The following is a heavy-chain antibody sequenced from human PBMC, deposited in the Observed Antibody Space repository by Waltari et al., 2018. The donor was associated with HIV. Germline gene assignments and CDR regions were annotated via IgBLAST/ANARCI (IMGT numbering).Heavy chain of an antibody. CDR2: INSDGSST. V-gene: IGHV3-74*01. CDR1: GFTFSRYW. CDR3: APGRGWFDP. J-gene: IGHJ5*02. Sequence: EVQVVESGGGLVQPGGSLRLSCDASGFTFSRYWMHWVRQAPGKGLVWVSRINSDGSSTGYVDSVKGRFTISRDNAKNTLYLQMNNLRAEDTTVYYCAPGRGWFDPWGQGTLVTVSS.